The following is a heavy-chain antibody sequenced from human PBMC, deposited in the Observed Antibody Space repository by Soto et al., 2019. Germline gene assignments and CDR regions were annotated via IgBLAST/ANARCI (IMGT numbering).Heavy chain of an antibody. Sequence: SYTLSLTCAVPGGSITNYYWSWIRQPPGKGLEWLGYIYSSGDTNYNPSLKSRVTISVDRSKNQFSLRLTSVTAADTAAYYCARDYPYFTLTTTGGMDVWGQGTTVTASS. CDR2: IYSSGDT. CDR1: GGSITNYY. V-gene: IGHV4-59*01. D-gene: IGHD4-17*01. J-gene: IGHJ6*02. CDR3: ARDYPYFTLTTTGGMDV.